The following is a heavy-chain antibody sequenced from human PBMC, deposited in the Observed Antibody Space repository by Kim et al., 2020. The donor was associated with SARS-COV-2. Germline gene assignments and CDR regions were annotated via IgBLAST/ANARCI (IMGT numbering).Heavy chain of an antibody. CDR2: ISYDGSNK. Sequence: GSLRLSCAASGFTFSSYAMHWVRQAPGKGLEWVAVISYDGSNKYYADSVKGRFTISRDNSKNTLYLQMNSLRAEDTAVYYCARDGISYGSGSYSAFDIWGQGTMVTVSS. J-gene: IGHJ3*02. D-gene: IGHD3-10*01. CDR1: GFTFSSYA. V-gene: IGHV3-30*04. CDR3: ARDGISYGSGSYSAFDI.